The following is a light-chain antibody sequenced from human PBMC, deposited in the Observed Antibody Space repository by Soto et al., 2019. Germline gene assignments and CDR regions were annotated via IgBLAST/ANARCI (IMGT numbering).Light chain of an antibody. J-gene: IGKJ4*01. V-gene: IGKV1-5*03. Sequence: DIQMTQSPSTLSASIGDTVTITCRASHNIDTWLAWFQQKPGKAPNLLIYKASTLEAGVPSRFSGSASGTEFTLTISSLQPDDLATYYCQQHADYPITFGGGTKVEI. CDR1: HNIDTW. CDR3: QQHADYPIT. CDR2: KAS.